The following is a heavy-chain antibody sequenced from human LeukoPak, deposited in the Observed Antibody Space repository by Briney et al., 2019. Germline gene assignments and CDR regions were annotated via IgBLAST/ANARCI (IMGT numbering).Heavy chain of an antibody. CDR1: GFTFSSYA. J-gene: IGHJ4*02. CDR2: ISGSGGST. D-gene: IGHD3-9*01. V-gene: IGHV3-23*01. CDR3: ATTTRRGWLSGGPDYYFDY. Sequence: GGSLRLSCAASGFTFSSYAMSWVRQAPGKGLEWVSAISGSGGSTYYADSVKGRFIISRDNSKNTLYLQMNSLRAEDTAVYYCATTTRRGWLSGGPDYYFDYWGQGTLVTVSS.